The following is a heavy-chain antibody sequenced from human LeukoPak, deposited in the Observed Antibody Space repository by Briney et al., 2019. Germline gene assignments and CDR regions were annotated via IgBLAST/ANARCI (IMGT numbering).Heavy chain of an antibody. V-gene: IGHV4-59*08. J-gene: IGHJ4*02. D-gene: IGHD3-22*01. CDR1: GGSFSGYY. Sequence: SETLSLTCAVYGGSFSGYYWSWIRQPPGKGLEWIGNIYYSGSTKYNPSLKSRVTISVDTSKNHFSLKLSSVTAADTAVYYCARHENYYDSSGYNYYFDYWGQGTLGTVSS. CDR3: ARHENYYDSSGYNYYFDY. CDR2: IYYSGST.